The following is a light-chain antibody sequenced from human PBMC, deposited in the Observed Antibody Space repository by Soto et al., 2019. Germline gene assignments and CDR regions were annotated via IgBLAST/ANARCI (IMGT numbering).Light chain of an antibody. CDR3: QQYDPSPYT. J-gene: IGKJ2*01. CDR1: QTFSSSH. CDR2: GTS. Sequence: EIVLTQSPGTLSLSPGDGAILSCRASQTFSSSHLAWYQHKLGQAPRLLMFGTSNRASGIPDRFSGSGSGTDFTLTISRLEPEDFAVYYCQQYDPSPYTFGQGTKLEIK. V-gene: IGKV3-20*01.